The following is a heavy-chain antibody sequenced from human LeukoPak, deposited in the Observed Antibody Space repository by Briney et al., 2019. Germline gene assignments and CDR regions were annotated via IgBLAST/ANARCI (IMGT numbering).Heavy chain of an antibody. Sequence: SETLSLTCAVYGGSFSGYYWSWIRQPPGKGLEWIGEINHSGSTNYNPSLKSRVTISVDTSKNQFSLKLSSVTAADTAVYYCARGNYYDSKPGNFDYWGQGTLVTVSS. CDR1: GGSFSGYY. V-gene: IGHV4-34*01. D-gene: IGHD3-22*01. J-gene: IGHJ4*02. CDR3: ARGNYYDSKPGNFDY. CDR2: INHSGST.